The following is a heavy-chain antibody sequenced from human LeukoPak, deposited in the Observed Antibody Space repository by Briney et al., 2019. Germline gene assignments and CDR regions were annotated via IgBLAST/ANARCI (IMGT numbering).Heavy chain of an antibody. CDR3: ARHRAGVLMVYAMNWFDR. D-gene: IGHD2-8*01. Sequence: PSETLSLTCTVSGGSISSSSYSWGWIRQPPGQGLEWIVSIYYSGSTYYNPSLKSRVTISVDTSKNQFSLKLSSVAAADTAVYYCARHRAGVLMVYAMNWFDRWGQGTLVTVSS. J-gene: IGHJ5*02. V-gene: IGHV4-39*01. CDR2: IYYSGST. CDR1: GGSISSSSYS.